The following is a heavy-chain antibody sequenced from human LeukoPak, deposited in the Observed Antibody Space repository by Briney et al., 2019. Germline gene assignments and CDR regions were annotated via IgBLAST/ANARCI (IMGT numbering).Heavy chain of an antibody. D-gene: IGHD2-8*01. Sequence: SGTLSLTCGVSGGSISNTNWWSWVRQPPGQGLEWIGEISLSGLTNYNPSLKSRVTVSLDKSKNHLSLNLTSVTAADTAVYYCSGENGAFSPFGYWGQGTLVTVPS. J-gene: IGHJ4*02. V-gene: IGHV4-4*02. CDR3: SGENGAFSPFGY. CDR2: ISLSGLT. CDR1: GGSISNTNW.